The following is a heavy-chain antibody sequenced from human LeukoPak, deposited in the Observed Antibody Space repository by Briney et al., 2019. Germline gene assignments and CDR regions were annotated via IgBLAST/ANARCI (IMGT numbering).Heavy chain of an antibody. V-gene: IGHV3-7*01. CDR2: IKQDGSEK. CDR3: ARGSSSPWFDP. D-gene: IGHD6-6*01. Sequence: GGSLRLSCAASGFTLSSYGMHWVRQAPGKGLEWVANIKQDGSEKYYVDSVKGRFTISRDNAKNSLYLQMNSLRAEDTAVYYCARGSSSPWFDPWGQGTLVTVSS. CDR1: GFTLSSYG. J-gene: IGHJ5*02.